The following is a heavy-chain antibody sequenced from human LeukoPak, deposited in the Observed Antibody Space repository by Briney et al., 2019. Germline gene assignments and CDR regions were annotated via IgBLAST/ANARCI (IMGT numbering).Heavy chain of an antibody. CDR1: GGSISSGDYY. CDR3: ARDCSSSSYYYYGMDV. CDR2: IYYSGST. D-gene: IGHD6-6*01. V-gene: IGHV4-30-4*01. J-gene: IGHJ6*02. Sequence: SETLSLTCPVSGGSISSGDYYWSWIRQPPGKGLEWIGYIYYSGSTYYNPSLKSRVTISVDTSKNQFSLKLSSVTAADTAVYYCARDCSSSSYYYYGMDVWGQGTTVTISS.